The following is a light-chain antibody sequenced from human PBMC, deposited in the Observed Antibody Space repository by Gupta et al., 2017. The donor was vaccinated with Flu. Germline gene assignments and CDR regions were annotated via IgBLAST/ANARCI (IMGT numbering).Light chain of an antibody. CDR2: GNS. CDR1: SPNIGAGYD. Sequence: QSVLTQPPSVSGAPGQRVTISCTGRSPNIGAGYDVHWYQQLPGTAPNLLFYGNSNRPTGVPDRFSGSKSATSASLATTGLQAEDEADYYCQSEESSRSLYVFGSGTKVTVL. V-gene: IGLV1-40*01. CDR3: QSEESSRSLYV. J-gene: IGLJ1*01.